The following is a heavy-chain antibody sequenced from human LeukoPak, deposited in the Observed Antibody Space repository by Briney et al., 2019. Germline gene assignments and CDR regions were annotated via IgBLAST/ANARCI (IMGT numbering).Heavy chain of an antibody. CDR3: ARDQRSESYYPWGWFDP. D-gene: IGHD1-26*01. V-gene: IGHV3-66*02. CDR2: IYSDGST. CDR1: GSAVSTNY. Sequence: GGSLRLSCAASGSAVSTNYLSWVRQAPGKGLEWVSVIYSDGSTYYTDSVKGRFTISRYNSKNTLYLQMNSLRPEDTAVYYCARDQRSESYYPWGWFDPWGQGTLVTVSS. J-gene: IGHJ5*02.